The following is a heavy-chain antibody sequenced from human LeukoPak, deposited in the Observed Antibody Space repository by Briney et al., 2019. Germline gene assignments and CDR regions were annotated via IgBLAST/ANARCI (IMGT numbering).Heavy chain of an antibody. Sequence: SETLSLTCTVSGGSISSSSYYWGWLRQPPGKGLEWIGSIYYSGNTYYNPSLKSQVTISVDTSKNQFSLNLSSVTAADTVVYYCARLRFSSGWNFDYWGQGTLVTVSS. D-gene: IGHD6-19*01. CDR3: ARLRFSSGWNFDY. V-gene: IGHV4-39*01. CDR1: GGSISSSSYY. CDR2: IYYSGNT. J-gene: IGHJ4*02.